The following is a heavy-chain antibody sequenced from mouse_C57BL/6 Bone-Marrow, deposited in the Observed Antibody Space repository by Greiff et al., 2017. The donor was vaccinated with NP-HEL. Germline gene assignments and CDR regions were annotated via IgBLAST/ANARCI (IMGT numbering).Heavy chain of an antibody. Sequence: VKLQQPGAELVKPGASVKLSCKASGYTFTSYWMHWVKQRPGQGLEWIGMIHPNSGSTNYNEKFKSKATLTVDKSSSTAYMQLSSLTSEDSAVYYCARGSYYYGSSYWYFDVWGTGTTVTVSS. CDR3: ARGSYYYGSSYWYFDV. V-gene: IGHV1-64*01. J-gene: IGHJ1*03. CDR2: IHPNSGST. CDR1: GYTFTSYW. D-gene: IGHD1-1*01.